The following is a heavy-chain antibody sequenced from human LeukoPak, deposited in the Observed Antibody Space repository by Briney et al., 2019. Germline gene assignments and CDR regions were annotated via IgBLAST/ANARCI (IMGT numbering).Heavy chain of an antibody. CDR2: ISSSSSYI. J-gene: IGHJ4*02. V-gene: IGHV3-21*01. CDR1: GFTFSSYS. D-gene: IGHD3-22*01. CDR3: ARDQDYYDSSGPIDY. Sequence: GGSLRLSCAASGFTFSSYSMNWVRQAPGKGLGWVSSISSSSSYIYYADSVKGRFTISRDNAKNSLYLQMNSLRAEDTAVYYCARDQDYYDSSGPIDYWGQGTLVTVSS.